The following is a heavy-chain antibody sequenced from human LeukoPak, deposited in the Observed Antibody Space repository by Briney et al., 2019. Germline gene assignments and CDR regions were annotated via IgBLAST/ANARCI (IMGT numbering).Heavy chain of an antibody. D-gene: IGHD6-13*01. V-gene: IGHV4-38-2*02. CDR3: ARLAAAGRFTYYYMDV. CDR1: DYSISSDYY. Sequence: PSETLSLTCTVFDYSISSDYYWGWIRQPPGKGPEWIGSINHSGNTYYSPSLKSRVTISVDTSKKQFSLKVTSVTAADTAMYYCARLAAAGRFTYYYMDVWGKGTTVTVSS. J-gene: IGHJ6*03. CDR2: INHSGNT.